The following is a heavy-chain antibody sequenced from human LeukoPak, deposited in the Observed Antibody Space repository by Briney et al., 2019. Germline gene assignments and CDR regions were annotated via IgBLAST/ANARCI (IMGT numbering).Heavy chain of an antibody. D-gene: IGHD3-10*01. J-gene: IGHJ5*02. Sequence: SETLSLTCTVSGGSISSSSYYWGWIRQPPGKGLEWIGSIYYSGSTYYNPSLKSRVTISVDTSKNQFSLKLSSVTAADTAVYYCARELWFVNAPGSWVDPWGQGTLVTVSS. CDR1: GGSISSSSYY. CDR2: IYYSGST. V-gene: IGHV4-39*07. CDR3: ARELWFVNAPGSWVDP.